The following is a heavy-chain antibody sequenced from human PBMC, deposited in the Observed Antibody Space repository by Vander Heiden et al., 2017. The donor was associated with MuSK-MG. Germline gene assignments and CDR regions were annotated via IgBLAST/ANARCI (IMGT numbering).Heavy chain of an antibody. V-gene: IGHV3-73*02. CDR3: TIYDY. D-gene: IGHD2-2*02. CDR2: IKSKANNYAT. CDR1: GLPFGGSI. Sequence: EVQLVESGGGLVQPGGSLTLSCAASGLPFGGSIMPGVRQASGKGLEWVGRIKSKANNYATAYAASVKGSFTISRDDSKNTVYLQMNSLKTEDTAVYYCTIYDYWGQGTLVTVSS. J-gene: IGHJ4*02.